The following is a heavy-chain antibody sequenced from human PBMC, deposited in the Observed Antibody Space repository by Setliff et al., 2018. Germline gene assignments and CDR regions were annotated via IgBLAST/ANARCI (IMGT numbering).Heavy chain of an antibody. V-gene: IGHV5-51*01. CDR2: IYPGDSDT. D-gene: IGHD3-22*01. Sequence: RGSLKISCKGSGYSFTSYWIGWVRQMPGKGLEWMGIIYPGDSDTRYSPSFQGQVTISADKSISTAYLQWSSLKASDTAMYYCARYDSSGYHYYYGMDVWGKGTTVTVSS. CDR1: GYSFTSYW. CDR3: ARYDSSGYHYYYGMDV. J-gene: IGHJ6*04.